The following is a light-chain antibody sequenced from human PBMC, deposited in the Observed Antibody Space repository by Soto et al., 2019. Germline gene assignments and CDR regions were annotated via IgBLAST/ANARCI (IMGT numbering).Light chain of an antibody. Sequence: QSVLTQPPSASGTPGQRVTISCSGSSSNIGSNTVNWYQQLPGTAPKLLIYSNNQRPSGVPDRFSGSKSGTSASLAISGLPSEDEADYYCAAWDDSLNGAVFGGGTQLTFL. J-gene: IGLJ7*01. V-gene: IGLV1-44*01. CDR3: AAWDDSLNGAV. CDR1: SSNIGSNT. CDR2: SNN.